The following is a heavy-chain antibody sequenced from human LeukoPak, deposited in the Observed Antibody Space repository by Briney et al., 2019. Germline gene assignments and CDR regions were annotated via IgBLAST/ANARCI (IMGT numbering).Heavy chain of an antibody. Sequence: GGSLRLSCAASGFTFSSYAMSWVRQAPGKGLEWVSAISGSGSTTYYADSVKGRFTISRDNFKNTLYLQMNSLRSDDTAVYYCARLTGNREFDYWGQGALVTVSS. CDR3: ARLTGNREFDY. CDR1: GFTFSSYA. V-gene: IGHV3-23*01. J-gene: IGHJ4*02. D-gene: IGHD7-27*01. CDR2: ISGSGSTT.